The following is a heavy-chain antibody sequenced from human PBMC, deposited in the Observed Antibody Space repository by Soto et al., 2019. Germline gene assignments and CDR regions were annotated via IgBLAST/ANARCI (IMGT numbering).Heavy chain of an antibody. D-gene: IGHD6-13*01. CDR2: ISWDGGST. J-gene: IGHJ4*02. Sequence: GGSLRLSCAASGFTFDDYTMHWVRQAPGKGLEWVSLISWDGGSTYYADSVKGRFTISRDNSKNSLYLQMNSLRTEDTALYYCAKDQGGIAAAASGFDYWGQGTLVTVSS. V-gene: IGHV3-43*01. CDR3: AKDQGGIAAAASGFDY. CDR1: GFTFDDYT.